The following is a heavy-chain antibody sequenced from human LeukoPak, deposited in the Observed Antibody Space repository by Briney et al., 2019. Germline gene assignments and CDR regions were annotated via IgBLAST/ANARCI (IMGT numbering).Heavy chain of an antibody. CDR3: ARWSRYNWNVAFDI. Sequence: SETLSLTCTVSGGSISSSSYYWGWIRQPPGKGLEWIGSIYYSGSTYYNPSLKSRVTISVDTSKNQFSLKLSSVTAADTAVYYCARWSRYNWNVAFDIWGQGTMVTVSS. J-gene: IGHJ3*02. CDR1: GGSISSSSYY. V-gene: IGHV4-39*07. D-gene: IGHD1-1*01. CDR2: IYYSGST.